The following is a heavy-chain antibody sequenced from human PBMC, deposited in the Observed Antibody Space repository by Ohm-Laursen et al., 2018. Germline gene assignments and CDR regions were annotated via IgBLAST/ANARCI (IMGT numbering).Heavy chain of an antibody. Sequence: SDTLSLTCAVSGYSISSGYYWGWIRQPPGKGLEWIGSIYHSGSTYYNPSLKSRVTISVDTSKNQFSLKLSSVTAADTAVYYCARSLSNTAYGYYFDYWGQGTPVIVSS. J-gene: IGHJ4*02. CDR2: IYHSGST. CDR1: GYSISSGYY. V-gene: IGHV4-38-2*01. CDR3: ARSLSNTAYGYYFDY. D-gene: IGHD5-18*01.